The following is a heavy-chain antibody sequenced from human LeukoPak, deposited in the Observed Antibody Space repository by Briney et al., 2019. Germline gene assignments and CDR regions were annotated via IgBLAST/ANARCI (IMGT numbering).Heavy chain of an antibody. CDR2: ISRCNGNT. D-gene: IGHD4-17*01. J-gene: IGHJ4*02. Sequence: ASVKVSCKASGYSFTNYLISWVRQAPGQGLEWVGWISRCNGNTNYAQKFQGRVTMTTDTSTSTAYMQLSSLRSDDTAVYYCAREGELNTVTPIFDSWGQGTLVTVSS. CDR3: AREGELNTVTPIFDS. CDR1: GYSFTNYL. V-gene: IGHV1-18*01.